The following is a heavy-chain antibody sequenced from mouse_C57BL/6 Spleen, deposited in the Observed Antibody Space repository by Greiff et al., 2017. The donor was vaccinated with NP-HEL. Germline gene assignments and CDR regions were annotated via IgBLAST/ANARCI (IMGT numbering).Heavy chain of an antibody. D-gene: IGHD4-1*02. CDR1: GYTFTSYW. CDR2: IDPSDSYT. CDR3: ASPTGTELWYFDV. J-gene: IGHJ1*03. Sequence: QVQLQQPGAELVRPGTSVKLSCKASGYTFTSYWMHWVKQRPGQGLEWIGVIDPSDSYTNYNQKFKGKATLTVDTSSSTAYMQLSSLTSEDSAVYYCASPTGTELWYFDVWGTGTTVTVSS. V-gene: IGHV1-59*01.